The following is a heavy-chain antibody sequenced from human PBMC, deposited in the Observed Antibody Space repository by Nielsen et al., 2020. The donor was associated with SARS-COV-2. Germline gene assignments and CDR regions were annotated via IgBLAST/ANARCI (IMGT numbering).Heavy chain of an antibody. CDR3: ARDNWGRMDV. CDR1: GFSVSSNY. J-gene: IGHJ6*02. Sequence: GGSLRLSCAASGFSVSSNYMSWVRQAAGKGLEWVSVIYSDDSASYADSVKGRFTISRDNSKNTLYLQMNSLRAEDTAVYYCARDNWGRMDVWGQGTTVTVSS. CDR2: IYSDDSA. D-gene: IGHD7-27*01. V-gene: IGHV3-66*01.